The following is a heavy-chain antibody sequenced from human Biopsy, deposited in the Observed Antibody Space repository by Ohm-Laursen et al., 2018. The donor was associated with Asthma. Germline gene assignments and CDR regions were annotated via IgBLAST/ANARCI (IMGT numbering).Heavy chain of an antibody. J-gene: IGHJ5*02. CDR2: IYYSGST. D-gene: IGHD4-17*01. CDR3: ARTTYGDDGFDP. CDR1: GGSINIGDYY. Sequence: TLSLTCPVSGGSINIGDYYWSCIRQHPVKGLEWIGYIYYSGSTYYNPSLKSRVSISLDTSKNQFSLSLTSVTAADTAVYYCARTTYGDDGFDPWGQGTLVTVSS. V-gene: IGHV4-31*03.